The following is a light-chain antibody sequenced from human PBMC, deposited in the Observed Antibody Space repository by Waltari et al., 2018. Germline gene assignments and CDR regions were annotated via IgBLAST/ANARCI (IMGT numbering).Light chain of an antibody. CDR3: QHYLRLPAT. Sequence: EIVLTQSPGTLSLSPGERATLTCRASQSVTRTLAWYKHKPGQAPRLLIYGASNRATGIPDRFSGSGSGTDFSLTISRLEPEDFAVYYCQHYLRLPATFGQGTKVEIK. CDR1: QSVTRT. V-gene: IGKV3-20*01. CDR2: GAS. J-gene: IGKJ1*01.